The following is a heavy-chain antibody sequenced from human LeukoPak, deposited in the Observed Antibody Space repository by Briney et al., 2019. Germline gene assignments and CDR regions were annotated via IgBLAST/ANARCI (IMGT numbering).Heavy chain of an antibody. CDR2: ISAYNGNT. CDR1: GGTFSSYA. J-gene: IGHJ4*02. V-gene: IGHV1-18*01. Sequence: ASVKVSCKASGGTFSSYAISWVRQAPGQGLEWMGWISAYNGNTNYAQKLQGRVTMTTDTSTSTAYMELRSLRSDDTAVFYCARTSGFDYVDYWGQGTLVTVSS. CDR3: ARTSGFDYVDY. D-gene: IGHD5-12*01.